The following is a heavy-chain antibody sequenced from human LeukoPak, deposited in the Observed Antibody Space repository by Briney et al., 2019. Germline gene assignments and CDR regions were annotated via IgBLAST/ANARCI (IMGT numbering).Heavy chain of an antibody. CDR2: IGTAGDT. D-gene: IGHD3-10*01. Sequence: GGSLRLSCAASGFTFSSYDMHWVRQATGKGLEWVSAIGTAGDTYYPGSVKGRFTISRENAKNSLYLQMNSLRAGDTAVYYCARSSITMVRAVHYGMDVWGQGTTVTVSS. V-gene: IGHV3-13*01. J-gene: IGHJ6*02. CDR1: GFTFSSYD. CDR3: ARSSITMVRAVHYGMDV.